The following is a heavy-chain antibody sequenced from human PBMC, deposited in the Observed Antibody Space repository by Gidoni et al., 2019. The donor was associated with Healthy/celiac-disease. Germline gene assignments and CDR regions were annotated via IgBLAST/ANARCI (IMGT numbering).Heavy chain of an antibody. CDR1: GGSISSGSYY. D-gene: IGHD3-3*01. CDR2: IYTSGST. V-gene: IGHV4-61*02. J-gene: IGHJ6*02. Sequence: QVQLQESGPGLVKPSQTLSLTCTVSGGSISSGSYYWSWIRQPAGKGLEWIGRIYTSGSTNYNPSLKSRVTISVDTSKNQFSLKLSSVTAADTAVYYCARSHFIARSDNHYYYGMDVWGQGTTVTVSS. CDR3: ARSHFIARSDNHYYYGMDV.